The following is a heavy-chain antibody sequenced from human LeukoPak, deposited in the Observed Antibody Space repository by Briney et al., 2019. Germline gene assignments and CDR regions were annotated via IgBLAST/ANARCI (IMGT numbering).Heavy chain of an antibody. Sequence: SQTLSLTCTVSGGSISSVGYYWSWIRQPPGKGLEWIGSISYSGSIYYNPSLKSRVTISADRSKNQYSLTLSSVTAADTAVYYCERHVRREWYYNYYGMDVWGQGTTVIVSS. V-gene: IGHV4-39*01. CDR1: GGSISSVGYY. D-gene: IGHD3-3*01. J-gene: IGHJ6*02. CDR2: ISYSGSI. CDR3: ERHVRREWYYNYYGMDV.